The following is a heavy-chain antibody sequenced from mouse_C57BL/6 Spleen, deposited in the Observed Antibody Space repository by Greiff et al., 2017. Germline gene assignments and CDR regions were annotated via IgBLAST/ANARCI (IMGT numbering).Heavy chain of an antibody. CDR2: IRNKANGYTT. CDR3: ARLRGLPKAMDY. V-gene: IGHV7-3*01. J-gene: IGHJ4*01. Sequence: VQLKESGGGLVQPGGSLSLSCAASGFTFTDYYMSWVRQPPGKALEWLGFIRNKANGYTTEYSASVKGRFTISRDNSQSILYLQMNALRAEDSATYYCARLRGLPKAMDYWGQGTSVTVSS. CDR1: GFTFTDYY. D-gene: IGHD3-1*01.